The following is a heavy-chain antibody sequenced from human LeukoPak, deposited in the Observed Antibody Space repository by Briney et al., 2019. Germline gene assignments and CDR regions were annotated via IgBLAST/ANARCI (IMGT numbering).Heavy chain of an antibody. CDR3: ARYIVLMVYAFYGMDV. J-gene: IGHJ6*02. CDR2: ISAYNGNT. V-gene: IGHV1-18*01. Sequence: ASVKVSCKASGYTFTSYGISWVRQAPGQGLEWMGWISAYNGNTNYAQKFQGRVTMTTDTSTSTAYMELRSLRSDDTAVYYCARYIVLMVYAFYGMDVWGQGTTVTVSS. CDR1: GYTFTSYG. D-gene: IGHD2-8*01.